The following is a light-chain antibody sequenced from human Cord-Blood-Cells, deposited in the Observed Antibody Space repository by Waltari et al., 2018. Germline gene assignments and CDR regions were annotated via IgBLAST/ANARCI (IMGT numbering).Light chain of an antibody. CDR3: QQYDNLPT. Sequence: DIQMTQSPSSLSASVGDRVTITCQASQDISNYLNWYQQKPGKAPKLLIYDASNLETGVPSGFSGSGSGTDFTFTISSLQPEDIATHYCQQYDNLPTFGQGTKLEIK. CDR1: QDISNY. CDR2: DAS. V-gene: IGKV1-33*01. J-gene: IGKJ2*01.